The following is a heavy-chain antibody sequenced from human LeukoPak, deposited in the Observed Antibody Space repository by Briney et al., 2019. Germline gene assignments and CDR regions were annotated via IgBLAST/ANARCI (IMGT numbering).Heavy chain of an antibody. J-gene: IGHJ5*02. D-gene: IGHD6-13*01. V-gene: IGHV4-30-4*07. CDR1: GDSISSGGYS. Sequence: SETLSLTCAVSGDSISSGGYSWSWIRQTPGKGLEWIAYIHDSGSTYNNPSLKSRLSISIYTSKNQFSLKLNSLTAADTAVYYCARLVAAAGNNWFDPWGQGTLVTVSS. CDR2: IHDSGST. CDR3: ARLVAAAGNNWFDP.